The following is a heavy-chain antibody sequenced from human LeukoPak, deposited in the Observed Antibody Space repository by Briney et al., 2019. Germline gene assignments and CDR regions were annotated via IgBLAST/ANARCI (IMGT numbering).Heavy chain of an antibody. CDR2: ISYDGSNK. CDR1: GFTFSSYG. Sequence: GGSLRLPCAASGFTFSSYGMHWVRKAPGKGLEGVAVISYDGSNKYYADSVKGRFTISRDNSKNTLYLQMNSLRAEDTAVYYCAKGIVGYYDSSGYPLYWGQGTLVTVSS. D-gene: IGHD3-22*01. CDR3: AKGIVGYYDSSGYPLY. V-gene: IGHV3-30*18. J-gene: IGHJ4*02.